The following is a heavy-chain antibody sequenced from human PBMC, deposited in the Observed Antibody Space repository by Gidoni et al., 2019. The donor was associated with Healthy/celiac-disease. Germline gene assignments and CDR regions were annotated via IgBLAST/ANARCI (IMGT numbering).Heavy chain of an antibody. V-gene: IGHV4-34*01. CDR2: INHSGST. D-gene: IGHD3-3*01. J-gene: IGHJ5*02. CDR3: ARPYDFWSGYHRGFDP. Sequence: QVQLQQWGAGLLKPSETLSLTCAVYGGSFSGYYWSWIRQPTGKGLEWIGEINHSGSTNYNPSLKSRVTISVDTSKNQFSLKLSSVTSADTAVYYCARPYDFWSGYHRGFDPWGQGTLVTVSS. CDR1: GGSFSGYY.